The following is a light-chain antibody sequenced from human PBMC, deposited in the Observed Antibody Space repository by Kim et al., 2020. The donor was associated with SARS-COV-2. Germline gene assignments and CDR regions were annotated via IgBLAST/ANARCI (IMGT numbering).Light chain of an antibody. CDR2: QDN. CDR1: DLGDRY. CDR3: QAWDSSVV. V-gene: IGLV3-1*01. Sequence: VSVSPEQTASIACSGDDLGDRYVSWYQQKPGQSPLMIMYQDNKRPSGIPERFSGSNSENTATLTISGTQARDEADYYCQAWDSSVVFGGGTQLTVL. J-gene: IGLJ2*01.